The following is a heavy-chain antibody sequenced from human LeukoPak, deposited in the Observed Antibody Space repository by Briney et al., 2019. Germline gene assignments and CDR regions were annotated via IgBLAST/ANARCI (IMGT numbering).Heavy chain of an antibody. J-gene: IGHJ4*02. CDR3: ASHAPQMTYYYGSGSPGALH. CDR2: IYTSGST. V-gene: IGHV4-61*02. D-gene: IGHD3-10*01. Sequence: PSETLSLTCTVSGGSISSGAYYWSWIRQSAGKGLEWIGRIYTSGSTNYNPSLKSRVTISVDPSKNQFSLKLTSVTAADTAVYYCASHAPQMTYYYGSGSPGALHWGQGTLVTVSS. CDR1: GGSISSGAYY.